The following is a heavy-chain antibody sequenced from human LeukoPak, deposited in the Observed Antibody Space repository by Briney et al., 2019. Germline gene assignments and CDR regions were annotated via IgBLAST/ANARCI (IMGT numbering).Heavy chain of an antibody. Sequence: GGSLRLSCAASGFTFSDYYMSWIRQAPGKGLEWVSYISSSGSTIYYADSVKGRFTISRDNAKNSLYLQMNSLKTEDTAVYYCASHSSSWFFDYWGQGTLSPSPQ. CDR1: GFTFSDYY. V-gene: IGHV3-11*01. D-gene: IGHD6-13*01. CDR3: ASHSSSWFFDY. CDR2: ISSSGSTI. J-gene: IGHJ4*02.